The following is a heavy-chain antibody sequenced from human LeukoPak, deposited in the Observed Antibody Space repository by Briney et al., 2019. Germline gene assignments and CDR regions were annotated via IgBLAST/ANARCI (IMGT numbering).Heavy chain of an antibody. D-gene: IGHD1-14*01. CDR2: IYYSGST. V-gene: IGHV4-30-4*08. CDR3: AREPGKEGSRSY. CDR1: GGSISSGDYY. J-gene: IGHJ4*02. Sequence: SETLSLTCTVSGGSISSGDYYWSWIRQPPGKGLEWIGYIYYSGSTYYNPSLKSRVTISVDTSKNQFSLKLSSVTAADTAVYYCAREPGKEGSRSYWGQGTLVTVSS.